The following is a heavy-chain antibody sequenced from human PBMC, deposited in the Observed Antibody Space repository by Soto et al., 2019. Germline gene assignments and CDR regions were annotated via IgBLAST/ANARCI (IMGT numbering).Heavy chain of an antibody. J-gene: IGHJ5*02. CDR1: GDSISGYD. CDR3: ARVQYSSGSYRWFDP. Sequence: SETLSLTFTVSGDSISGYDWSWIRQPAGKGLEYIGRIYSSGSTNFSPSLKSRVAMSVVTSQNQISLKLTSVTAAETAVYYCARVQYSSGSYRWFDPWGQGTLVTVSS. CDR2: IYSSGST. D-gene: IGHD6-19*01. V-gene: IGHV4-4*07.